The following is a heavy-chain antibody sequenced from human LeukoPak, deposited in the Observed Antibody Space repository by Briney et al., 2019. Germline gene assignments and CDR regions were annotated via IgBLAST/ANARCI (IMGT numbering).Heavy chain of an antibody. J-gene: IGHJ3*02. CDR1: GGSISSGGYS. CDR2: IYHSGST. Sequence: SETLSLTCAVSGGSISSGGYSWSWIQQPPGKGLEWIGYIYHSGSTYYNPSLKSRVTISVDRSKNQFSLKLSSVTAADTAVYYCARLTNDAFDIWGQGTMVTVSS. CDR3: ARLTNDAFDI. V-gene: IGHV4-30-2*01. D-gene: IGHD3-9*01.